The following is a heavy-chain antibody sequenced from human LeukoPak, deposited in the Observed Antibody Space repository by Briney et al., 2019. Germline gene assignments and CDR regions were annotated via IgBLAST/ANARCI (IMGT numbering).Heavy chain of an antibody. J-gene: IGHJ4*02. V-gene: IGHV4-30-2*01. CDR1: GGSISSGGYY. Sequence: PSETLSLTCTVSGGSISSGGYYWSWIRQPPGKGLEWIGYIYHSGSTYYNPSLKSRVTISVDRSKNQFSLKLSSVTAADTTVYYCARARVQRKDIVVVPAASLFDYWGQGTLVTVSS. CDR3: ARARVQRKDIVVVPAASLFDY. CDR2: IYHSGST. D-gene: IGHD2-2*01.